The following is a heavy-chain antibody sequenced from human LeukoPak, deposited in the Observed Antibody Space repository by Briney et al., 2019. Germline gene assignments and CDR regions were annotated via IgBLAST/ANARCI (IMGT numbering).Heavy chain of an antibody. CDR1: GGSFSGYY. D-gene: IGHD3-3*01. V-gene: IGHV4-34*01. CDR2: INHSGST. J-gene: IGHJ5*02. CDR3: ARGRTIFGVAGGFDP. Sequence: SETLSLTCAVYGGSFSGYYWSWIRQPPGKGLEWIGEINHSGSTNYNPSLKSRVTISVDTSKNQFSLKLSSVTAADTAVYSCARGRTIFGVAGGFDPWGQGTLVTVSS.